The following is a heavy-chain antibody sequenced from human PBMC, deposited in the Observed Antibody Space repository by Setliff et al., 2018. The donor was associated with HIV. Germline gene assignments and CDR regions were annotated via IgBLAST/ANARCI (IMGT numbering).Heavy chain of an antibody. Sequence: PSETLSLTCAVSAYSLSGGYYWGWIRQPPGKGLEWIGSIYHSGSTYYNPSLKSRVTLSVDTSKNQFSLKLSSVTAADTAVYYCARHDGTYCGGDCYLLGYFDLWGRGTLVTVSS. D-gene: IGHD2-21*02. CDR3: ARHDGTYCGGDCYLLGYFDL. CDR2: IYHSGST. V-gene: IGHV4-38-2*01. J-gene: IGHJ2*01. CDR1: AYSLSGGYY.